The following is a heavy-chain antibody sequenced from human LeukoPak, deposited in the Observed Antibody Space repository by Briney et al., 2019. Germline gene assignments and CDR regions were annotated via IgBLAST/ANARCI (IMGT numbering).Heavy chain of an antibody. Sequence: ASVKVSCKASGYTFTGYYMHWVRQAPGQGLEWMGRINPNSGGTNYAQKFQGRVTMTRDTSISTAYMELSRLRSDDTAVYYCASQRVSRIISEWSNTLDYWGQGTLVTVSS. CDR3: ASQRVSRIISEWSNTLDY. CDR1: GYTFTGYY. D-gene: IGHD3-3*01. J-gene: IGHJ4*02. CDR2: INPNSGGT. V-gene: IGHV1-2*06.